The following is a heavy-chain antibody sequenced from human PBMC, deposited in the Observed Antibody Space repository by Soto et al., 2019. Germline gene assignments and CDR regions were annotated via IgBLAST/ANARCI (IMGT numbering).Heavy chain of an antibody. D-gene: IGHD6-19*01. CDR2: ISAYNGNT. CDR1: GYTFTSYG. CDR3: ARDRVIAVADY. V-gene: IGHV1-18*01. Sequence: ASVTVSCQASGYTFTSYGISWVRQAPGQGLEWMGWISAYNGNTNYAQKLQGRVTMTTDTSTSTAYMELRSLRSDDTAVYYCARDRVIAVADYWGQGTLVTVSS. J-gene: IGHJ4*02.